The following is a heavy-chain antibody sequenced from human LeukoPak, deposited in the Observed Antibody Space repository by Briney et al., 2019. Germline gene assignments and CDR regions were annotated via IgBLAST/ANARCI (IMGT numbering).Heavy chain of an antibody. Sequence: SETLSLTCTVSGGSISSSSYYWGWIRQPPGKGLEWIGYIYYSGSTNYNPSLKSRVTISVDTSKNQFSLKLSSVTAADTAVYYCARALAPDWGQGTLVTVSS. J-gene: IGHJ4*02. CDR1: GGSISSSSYY. D-gene: IGHD3-16*01. V-gene: IGHV4-61*05. CDR2: IYYSGST. CDR3: ARALAPD.